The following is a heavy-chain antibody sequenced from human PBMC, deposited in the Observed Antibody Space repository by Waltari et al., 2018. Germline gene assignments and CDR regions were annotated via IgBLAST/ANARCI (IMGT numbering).Heavy chain of an antibody. Sequence: QLQLQESGPGLVKPSETLSLTCTVSGGSITTSSYYWGWVRPPPWKGLEWIGNIYYSGNTYYNPSLKSRVTISVDTSKNQFSLKLSSVTAADTAVYSCARRAAGGGGRYYFDYWGQGILVTVSS. D-gene: IGHD6-13*01. CDR1: GGSITTSSYY. V-gene: IGHV4-39*01. CDR3: ARRAAGGGGRYYFDY. J-gene: IGHJ4*02. CDR2: IYYSGNT.